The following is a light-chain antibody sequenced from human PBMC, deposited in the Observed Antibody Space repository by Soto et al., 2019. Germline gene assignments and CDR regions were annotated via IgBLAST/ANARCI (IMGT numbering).Light chain of an antibody. CDR1: QNIDTY. J-gene: IGKJ4*01. Sequence: EIVLTQSPATLSSSPGESVTLSCRASQNIDTYLAWYQQRPGQAPRLLIYDASYRAVGIPSRFSGSGSGTDFTLTISSLEPADFAIYHCQQRRNWPPTLGGGTKV. CDR2: DAS. V-gene: IGKV3-11*01. CDR3: QQRRNWPPT.